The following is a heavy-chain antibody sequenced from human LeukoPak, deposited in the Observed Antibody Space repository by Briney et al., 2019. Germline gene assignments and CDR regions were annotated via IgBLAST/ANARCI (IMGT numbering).Heavy chain of an antibody. D-gene: IGHD1-26*01. V-gene: IGHV4-39*01. CDR2: IYYSGST. Sequence: SETLSLTCTVSGGSISSSSYSWGWIRQPPGKGLEWIGSIYYSGSTYYNPSLKSRVTISVDTSKNQFSLKLSSVTAADTAVYYCATTGAPYYYYYGMDVWGQGTTVTVSS. J-gene: IGHJ6*02. CDR3: ATTGAPYYYYYGMDV. CDR1: GGSISSSSYS.